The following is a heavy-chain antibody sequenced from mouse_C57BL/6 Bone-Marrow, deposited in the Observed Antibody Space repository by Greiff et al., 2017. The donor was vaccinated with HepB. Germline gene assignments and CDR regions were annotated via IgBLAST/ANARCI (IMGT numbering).Heavy chain of an antibody. D-gene: IGHD1-1*01. CDR3: TRDLALLEGFAY. Sequence: EVQVVESGEGLVKPGGSLKLSCAASGFTFSSYAMSWVRQTPEKRLEWVAYISSGGDYIYYADTVKGRFTISRDNARNTLYLQMSSLKSEDTAMYYCTRDLALLEGFAYWGQGTLVTVSA. CDR1: GFTFSSYA. V-gene: IGHV5-9-1*02. J-gene: IGHJ3*01. CDR2: ISSGGDYI.